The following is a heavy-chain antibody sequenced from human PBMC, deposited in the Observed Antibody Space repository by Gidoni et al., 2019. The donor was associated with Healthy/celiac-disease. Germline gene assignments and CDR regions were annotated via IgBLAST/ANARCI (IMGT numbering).Heavy chain of an antibody. J-gene: IGHJ6*02. D-gene: IGHD2-2*01. CDR3: ARDNGVPAAMGPYYYYGMDV. V-gene: IGHV3-33*01. CDR2: IWYDGSNK. Sequence: QVQLVESGGGGVQPGRSLRTSCAASGCTCSSYGMHWVRQAPGKGLEWVAVIWYDGSNKYYADSVTGRFTISIANSKNTLCLQMNSLRAEDTAVYYCARDNGVPAAMGPYYYYGMDVWVQGTTVTVSS. CDR1: GCTCSSYG.